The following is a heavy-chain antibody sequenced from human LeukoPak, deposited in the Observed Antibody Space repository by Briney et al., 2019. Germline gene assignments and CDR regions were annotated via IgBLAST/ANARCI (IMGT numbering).Heavy chain of an antibody. Sequence: SETLSLTCTVSGGSISSGSYYWSWLRQPAGKGLEWIGRIYTSGSTNYNPSLKSRVTISVDTSKNQFSLKLSSVTAADTAVYYCARSVRGAMSGYYYYMDVWGKGTTVTISS. J-gene: IGHJ6*03. CDR3: ARSVRGAMSGYYYYMDV. V-gene: IGHV4-61*02. D-gene: IGHD3-10*01. CDR2: IYTSGST. CDR1: GGSISSGSYY.